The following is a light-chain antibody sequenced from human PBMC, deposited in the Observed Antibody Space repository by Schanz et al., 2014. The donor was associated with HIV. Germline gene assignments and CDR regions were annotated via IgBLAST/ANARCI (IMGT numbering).Light chain of an antibody. J-gene: IGLJ2*01. Sequence: SVLTQPPSMSGAPGQRVTISCTGSSSNIGAGYDVHWYQLLPGTAPKVLIFANTHRPSGVPDRFSGSKSGTSASLAITGLQAEDEADYYCQSFDSSLSAVVFGGGTKLTVL. CDR1: SSNIGAGYD. CDR2: ANT. V-gene: IGLV1-40*01. CDR3: QSFDSSLSAVV.